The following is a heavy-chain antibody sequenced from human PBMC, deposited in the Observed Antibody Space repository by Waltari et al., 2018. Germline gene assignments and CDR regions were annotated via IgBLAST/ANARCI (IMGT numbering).Heavy chain of an antibody. CDR2: MRSKAYGGTT. V-gene: IGHV3-49*05. CDR3: TRDEGPVAYGDYVPLYY. CDR1: GFTFGDYA. Sequence: EVQLVESGGGLVKPGRSLRLSCTASGFTFGDYAMSWFRQAPGRGREWVGFMRSKAYGGTTEYAASVKGRFTISRDDSKSIAYLQMNSLKTEDTAVYYCTRDEGPVAYGDYVPLYYWGQGTLVTVSS. D-gene: IGHD4-17*01. J-gene: IGHJ4*02.